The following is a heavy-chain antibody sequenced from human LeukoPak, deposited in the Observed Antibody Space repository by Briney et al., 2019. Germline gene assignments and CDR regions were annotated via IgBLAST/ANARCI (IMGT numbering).Heavy chain of an antibody. CDR2: INHSGST. Sequence: SETLSLTCAVYGGSFSGYYWSWIRQPPGKGLEWIGEINHSGSTNYNPSLKSRVTISVDTSKNQFSLKLSSVTAADTAVYYCASSLGYCSSTSCYVDPYYYYGMDVWGQGTTVTVSS. D-gene: IGHD2-2*01. V-gene: IGHV4-34*01. J-gene: IGHJ6*02. CDR3: ASSLGYCSSTSCYVDPYYYYGMDV. CDR1: GGSFSGYY.